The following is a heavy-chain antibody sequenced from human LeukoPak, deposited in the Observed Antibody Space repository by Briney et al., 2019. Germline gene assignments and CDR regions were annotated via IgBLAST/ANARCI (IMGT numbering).Heavy chain of an antibody. V-gene: IGHV1-69*04. CDR1: GGTFSSYA. J-gene: IGHJ4*02. D-gene: IGHD3-9*01. CDR2: IIPIFGIA. Sequence: AASVKVSCKASGGTFSSYAISWVRQAPGQGLEWMGRIIPIFGIANYAQKFQGRVTITADKSTSTAYMELSSLRSEDTAVYYCAKWGDYDVLTGYYDPDNWGQGTLVTVSS. CDR3: AKWGDYDVLTGYYDPDN.